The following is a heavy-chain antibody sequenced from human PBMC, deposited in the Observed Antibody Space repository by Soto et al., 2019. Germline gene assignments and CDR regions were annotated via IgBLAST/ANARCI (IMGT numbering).Heavy chain of an antibody. V-gene: IGHV1-18*04. J-gene: IGHJ4*02. D-gene: IGHD6-13*01. CDR2: INTYDGNT. CDR1: GYTFTSYG. Sequence: QVQLVQSGAEVKKPGASVQVSCKASGYTFTSYGITWVRQAPGQGLEWLGWINTYDGNTNYAQRLEGRVTMTTDTSTITAYLEVRSLKSDATAVYYCARDYGSSWFDYWGQGTLVTVSS. CDR3: ARDYGSSWFDY.